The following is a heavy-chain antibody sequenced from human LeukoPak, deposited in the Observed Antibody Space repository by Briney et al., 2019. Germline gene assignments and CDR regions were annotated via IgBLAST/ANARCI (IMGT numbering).Heavy chain of an antibody. D-gene: IGHD1-1*01. CDR1: GFTFSDYW. Sequence: GGSLRLSCAVSGFTFSDYWMTWVRQAPGRGLEWVANIKEDGSDKQYVDSVQGRFTISRDNAENSLYLQMNSLRAEDTAVYYCARDRDNWNFLFDYWGQGTLVTVSS. J-gene: IGHJ4*02. V-gene: IGHV3-7*01. CDR2: IKEDGSDK. CDR3: ARDRDNWNFLFDY.